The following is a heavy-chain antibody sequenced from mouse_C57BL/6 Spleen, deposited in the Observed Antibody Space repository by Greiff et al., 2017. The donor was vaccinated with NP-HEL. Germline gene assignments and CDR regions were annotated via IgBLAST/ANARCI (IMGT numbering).Heavy chain of an antibody. CDR3: ARWGTVVENYAMDY. D-gene: IGHD1-1*01. CDR2: IDPSDSYT. V-gene: IGHV1-69*01. J-gene: IGHJ4*01. Sequence: QVQLQQSGAELVMPGASVKLSCKASGYTFTSYWMHWVKQRPGQGLEWIGEIDPSDSYTNYNQKFKGKSTLTVDKSSSTAYMQLSSLTSEDSAVYYWARWGTVVENYAMDYWGQGTSVTVAS. CDR1: GYTFTSYW.